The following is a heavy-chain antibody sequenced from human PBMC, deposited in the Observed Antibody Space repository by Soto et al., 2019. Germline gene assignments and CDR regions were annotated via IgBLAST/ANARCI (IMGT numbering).Heavy chain of an antibody. D-gene: IGHD6-13*01. CDR2: ISDGGGST. V-gene: IGHV3-23*01. CDR1: GFTFSSNP. Sequence: EVQLLESGGGLVQPGGSLRLSCAASGFTFSSNPMSWVRQAPGKGLEWVSSISDGGGSTYYADSVKGRFTISRDNSKNTLYRQMNGLRAEDTAVYYCAKIRAAVGTEYWGQGTLVTVSS. CDR3: AKIRAAVGTEY. J-gene: IGHJ4*02.